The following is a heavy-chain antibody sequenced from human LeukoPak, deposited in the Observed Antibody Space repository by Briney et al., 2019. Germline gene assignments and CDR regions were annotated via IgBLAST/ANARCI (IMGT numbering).Heavy chain of an antibody. Sequence: ASVKVSCKASGYTFTSYDINWVRQATGQGLEWMGWINPNSGGTNYAQKFQGRVTMTRDTSISTAYMELSRLRSDDTAVYYCARLLSAGYYFDYWGQGTLVTVSS. CDR2: INPNSGGT. CDR3: ARLLSAGYYFDY. J-gene: IGHJ4*02. V-gene: IGHV1-2*02. D-gene: IGHD2-21*01. CDR1: GYTFTSYD.